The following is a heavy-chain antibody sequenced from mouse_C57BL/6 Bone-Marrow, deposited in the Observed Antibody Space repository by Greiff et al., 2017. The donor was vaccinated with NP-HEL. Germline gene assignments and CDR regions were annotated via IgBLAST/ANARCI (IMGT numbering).Heavy chain of an antibody. Sequence: QVQLKQSGAELAKPGASVKLSCKASGYTFTSYWMHWVKQRPEQGLEWIGYINPSSGYTKYNQKFKGKATLTADKSSSTAYMQLSSLTYEDSAVYSCARDGNYDSRFAYWGTGTMVTVSA. CDR3: ARDGNYDSRFAY. CDR1: GYTFTSYW. D-gene: IGHD1-1*01. J-gene: IGHJ3*01. V-gene: IGHV1-7*01. CDR2: INPSSGYT.